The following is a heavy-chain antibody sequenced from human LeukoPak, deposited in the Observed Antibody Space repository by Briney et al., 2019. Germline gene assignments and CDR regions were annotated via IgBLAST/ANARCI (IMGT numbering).Heavy chain of an antibody. CDR1: GHTFTSYD. V-gene: IGHV1-8*01. CDR2: MNPNSGNT. J-gene: IGHJ5*02. D-gene: IGHD3-22*01. Sequence: ASVKVSCKASGHTFTSYDINWVRQATGQGLEWMGWMNPNSGNTGYAQKFQGRVTMTRNTSISTAYMELSSLRSEDTAVYYCARCYYDSSASSWEWFDPWGQGTLVTVSS. CDR3: ARCYYDSSASSWEWFDP.